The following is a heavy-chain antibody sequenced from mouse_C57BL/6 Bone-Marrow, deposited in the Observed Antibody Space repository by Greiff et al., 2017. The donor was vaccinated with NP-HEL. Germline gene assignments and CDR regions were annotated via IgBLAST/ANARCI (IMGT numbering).Heavy chain of an antibody. CDR2: ISSGSSTI. D-gene: IGHD2-3*01. CDR1: GFTFSDYG. J-gene: IGHJ2*01. V-gene: IGHV5-17*01. Sequence: EVQLVESGGGLVKPGGSLKLSCAASGFTFSDYGMHWVRQAPEKGLEWVAYISSGSSTIYYADTVKGRFTISRDNAKNTLFLQMTSLRSEDTAMYYCASGRWLLFDYWGQGTTLTVSS. CDR3: ASGRWLLFDY.